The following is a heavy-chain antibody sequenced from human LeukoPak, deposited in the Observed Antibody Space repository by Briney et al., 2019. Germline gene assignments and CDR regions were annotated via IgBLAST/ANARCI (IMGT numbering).Heavy chain of an antibody. CDR2: ISHSGTT. Sequence: ASETLSLTCSVSGGSINSSPYYWAWIRQPPGKGLEWVGSISHSGTTYYSPSLESRVTVSQDASENQFSLILTSLTVADTAVYYCARVDFPDAFDIWGQGTRVTVSS. CDR3: ARVDFPDAFDI. V-gene: IGHV4-39*07. CDR1: GGSINSSPYY. J-gene: IGHJ3*02.